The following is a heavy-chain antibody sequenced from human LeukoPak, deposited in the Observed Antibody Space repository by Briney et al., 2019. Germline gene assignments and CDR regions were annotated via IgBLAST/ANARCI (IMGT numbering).Heavy chain of an antibody. J-gene: IGHJ4*02. Sequence: GASVKVSCKASGYTFTGYYMHWVRQAPGQGLEWMGWINPNSGGTNYAQKFQGRVTMTRDTSISTAYMELSRLRSDDTAVYYCARTYGSGSYGFDYWGQGTLVTVSS. V-gene: IGHV1-2*02. CDR2: INPNSGGT. CDR1: GYTFTGYY. D-gene: IGHD3-10*01. CDR3: ARTYGSGSYGFDY.